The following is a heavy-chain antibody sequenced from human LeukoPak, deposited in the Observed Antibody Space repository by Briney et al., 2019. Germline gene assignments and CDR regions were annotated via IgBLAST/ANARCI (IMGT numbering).Heavy chain of an antibody. D-gene: IGHD3-9*01. V-gene: IGHV1-18*01. CDR1: GGPFNIFA. Sequence: ASVKVSCKASGGPFNIFAINWVRQAPGQGLEWMGSISAYNGNTNYAQKLQGRVTMTTDTSTSTAYMELRSLRSDDTAVYYCARGEYYDILNPFDYWGQGTLVTVSS. CDR3: ARGEYYDILNPFDY. J-gene: IGHJ4*02. CDR2: ISAYNGNT.